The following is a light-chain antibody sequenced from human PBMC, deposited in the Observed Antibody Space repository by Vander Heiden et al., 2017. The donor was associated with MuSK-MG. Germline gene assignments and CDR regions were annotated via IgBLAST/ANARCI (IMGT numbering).Light chain of an antibody. V-gene: IGKV1-39*01. CDR2: AAS. J-gene: IGKJ1*01. CDR3: QQSDSTPWT. CDR1: QSISSY. Sequence: EIQMTQSPSSLSASVGDRVTITCRASQSISSYLNWYQQKPGKAPKLLIYAASSLQSGVPSRFSGSGSGTDFTLTISSLQPEDFATYYCQQSDSTPWTFDQGTKVEIK.